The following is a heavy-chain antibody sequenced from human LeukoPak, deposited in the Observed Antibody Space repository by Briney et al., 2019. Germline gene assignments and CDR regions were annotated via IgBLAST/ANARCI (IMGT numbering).Heavy chain of an antibody. CDR3: ARDPGIGEQLAPFDY. D-gene: IGHD1-26*01. CDR2: ISSTGTYI. V-gene: IGHV3-21*01. CDR1: GFTFSSSTFGSYT. J-gene: IGHJ4*02. Sequence: GGSLRLSCATSGFTFSSSTFGSYTMNWVRQAPGKGLEWVSSISSTGTYIYYTDSVKGRFTISRDIANSLLYLQMNSLRADDTAVYYCARDPGIGEQLAPFDYWGQGTLVTVSS.